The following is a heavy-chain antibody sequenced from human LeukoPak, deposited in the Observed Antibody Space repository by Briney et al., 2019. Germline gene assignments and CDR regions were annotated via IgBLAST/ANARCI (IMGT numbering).Heavy chain of an antibody. CDR3: ARRLAFGDYGFGFDF. J-gene: IGHJ4*02. Sequence: GGSLRLSCATSGFIFSDYYMTWIRQAPGRGLEWVAYINSGGGPIYYAVSVRGRFTISRDNAKNSLYLQMNSLRAEDTAVYYCARRLAFGDYGFGFDFWGQGSQVTVSS. V-gene: IGHV3-11*01. D-gene: IGHD4-17*01. CDR1: GFIFSDYY. CDR2: INSGGGPI.